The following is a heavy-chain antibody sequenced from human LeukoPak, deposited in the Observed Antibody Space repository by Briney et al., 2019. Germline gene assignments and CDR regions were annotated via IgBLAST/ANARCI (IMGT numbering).Heavy chain of an antibody. CDR2: ISGSGGST. Sequence: PGGSLRLSCAASGFTFSSYAMSWVRQAPGKGLEWVSAISGSGGSTYYAAPVKGRFTISRDDSNNMVYLQMNSLKIEDTAVYYCAIDEPNYAPYDFDYWGQGTLVTVSS. CDR3: AIDEPNYAPYDFDY. V-gene: IGHV3-23*01. D-gene: IGHD4/OR15-4a*01. CDR1: GFTFSSYA. J-gene: IGHJ4*02.